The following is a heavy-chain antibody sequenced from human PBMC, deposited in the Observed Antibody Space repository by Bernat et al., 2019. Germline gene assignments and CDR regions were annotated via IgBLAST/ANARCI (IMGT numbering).Heavy chain of an antibody. Sequence: QVQLQQWSAGLLKPSETLSLTCAVYGGSFSGYYWSWIRQPPGKGLEWIGEINHSGSTNYNPSLKSRVTISVDTSKNQFSLKLGSVTAADTAVYYCARGGIWYEYYYYYMDVWGKGTTVTVSS. V-gene: IGHV4-34*01. J-gene: IGHJ6*03. CDR3: ARGGIWYEYYYYYMDV. D-gene: IGHD6-13*01. CDR2: INHSGST. CDR1: GGSFSGYY.